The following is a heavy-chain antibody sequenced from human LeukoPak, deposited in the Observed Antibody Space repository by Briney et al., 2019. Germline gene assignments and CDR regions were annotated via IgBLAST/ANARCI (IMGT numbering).Heavy chain of an antibody. CDR2: ISGRGSTI. D-gene: IGHD2-21*02. Sequence: PGGSLRLSCAASGFTFSNYEMNWVRQAPGKGLEWISYISGRGSTIYYADSVKGRFTISRDSATNSLYLHMNSLRAEDTAIYNCARDPDCGSGCYYDFGLDVWGQGTTVTVSS. CDR3: ARDPDCGSGCYYDFGLDV. V-gene: IGHV3-48*03. CDR1: GFTFSNYE. J-gene: IGHJ6*02.